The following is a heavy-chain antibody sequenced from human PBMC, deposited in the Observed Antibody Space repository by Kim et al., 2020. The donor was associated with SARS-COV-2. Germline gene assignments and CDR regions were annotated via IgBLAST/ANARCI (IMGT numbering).Heavy chain of an antibody. CDR1: GGTFSSYV. J-gene: IGHJ6*01. CDR3: ARAYCCGDCYSGDDYCYY. D-gene: IGHD2-21*02. Sequence: SVKVSCKTSGGTFSSYVISWARQAPGQGLEWMGGIITMFGTLNYAQQFQGRVTITADESTSTVYMELSSLTSEDTAVYYCARAYCCGDCYSGDDYCYY. V-gene: IGHV1-69*13. CDR2: IITMFGTL.